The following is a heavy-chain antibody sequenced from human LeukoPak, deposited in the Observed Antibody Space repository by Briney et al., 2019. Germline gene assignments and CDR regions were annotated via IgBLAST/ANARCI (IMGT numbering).Heavy chain of an antibody. CDR1: GGSISSYY. CDR2: IYYSGST. D-gene: IGHD2-15*01. CDR3: ARGPGYCSGGSCYPSYMDV. Sequence: PSETLSLTCTVSGGSISSYYWSWIRQPPGKGLEWIGYIYYSGSTKYNPSLKSRVTISVDMSKNQFSLKLSSVTAADTAVYYCARGPGYCSGGSCYPSYMDVWGKGTTVTVSS. V-gene: IGHV4-59*12. J-gene: IGHJ6*03.